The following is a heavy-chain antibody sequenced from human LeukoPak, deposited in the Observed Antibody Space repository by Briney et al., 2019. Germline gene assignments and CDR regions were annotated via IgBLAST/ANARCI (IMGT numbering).Heavy chain of an antibody. CDR3: ARDSYRWYSSGD. J-gene: IGHJ4*02. CDR2: ISSSGSTI. V-gene: IGHV3-11*01. CDR1: GYSISSGYY. D-gene: IGHD6-19*01. Sequence: LSLTCTVSGYSISSGYYWGWIRQAPGKGLEWVSYISSSGSTISYADSVKGRFTISRDNAKNSLYLQMNSLRDEDTAVHYCARDSYRWYSSGDWGQGTLVTVSS.